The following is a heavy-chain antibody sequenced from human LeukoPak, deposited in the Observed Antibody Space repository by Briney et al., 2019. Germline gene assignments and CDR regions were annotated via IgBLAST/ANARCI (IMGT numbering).Heavy chain of an antibody. D-gene: IGHD6-25*01. J-gene: IGHJ6*04. CDR3: THPAYYYNVDV. V-gene: IGHV3-73*01. CDR2: IKTKANNYAT. CDR1: GLTFSVSA. Sequence: GGSLRLSCAASGLTFSVSAIHWVRQAPGKGLEWVARIKTKANNYATAYAASVKGTFTISRDDSTNTAYLQMNSLKTEDTAVYYCTHPAYYYNVDVGGKGTTVTVSS.